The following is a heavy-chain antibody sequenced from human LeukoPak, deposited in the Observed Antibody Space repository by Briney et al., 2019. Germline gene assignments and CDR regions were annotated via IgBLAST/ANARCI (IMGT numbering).Heavy chain of an antibody. D-gene: IGHD3/OR15-3a*01. CDR1: GGSIRSYY. V-gene: IGHV4-59*01. CDR2: IYYSGST. CDR3: ARDRTGDFDY. J-gene: IGHJ4*02. Sequence: SETLSLTCTVSGGSIRSYYWGWIRQPPGKGLEWIGYIYYSGSTNYNPSLKSRVTISVDTSKNQFSLKLSSVTAADTAVYYCARDRTGDFDYWGQGTLVTVSS.